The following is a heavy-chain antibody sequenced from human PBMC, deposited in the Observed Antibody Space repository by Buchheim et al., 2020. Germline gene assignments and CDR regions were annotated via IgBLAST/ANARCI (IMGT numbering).Heavy chain of an antibody. D-gene: IGHD1-26*01. Sequence: EVQLVQSGAEVKKPGESLKISCKGSGYSFTNYWIAWVRQMPGKGLEWMGVIYPGDSDIRYSPSFQGQVTISVDKSINTAYPQWSNLKASDTAIYYCARHVDSGTYLSDYWGQGTL. CDR3: ARHVDSGTYLSDY. V-gene: IGHV5-51*01. CDR2: IYPGDSDI. CDR1: GYSFTNYW. J-gene: IGHJ4*02.